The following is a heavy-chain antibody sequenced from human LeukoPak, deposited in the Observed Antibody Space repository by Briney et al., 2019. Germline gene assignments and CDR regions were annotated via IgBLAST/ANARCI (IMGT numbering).Heavy chain of an antibody. CDR2: ISSSSSTI. Sequence: PGGSLRLSCAASGFTFSSYSMNWVRQAPGKGLEWVSYISSSSSTIYYADSVKGRFTISRDNAKNSLYLQMNSLRAEDTAVYYCARVYSGFDYWGQGTLVTVSS. CDR3: ARVYSGFDY. CDR1: GFTFSSYS. D-gene: IGHD2-15*01. J-gene: IGHJ4*02. V-gene: IGHV3-48*04.